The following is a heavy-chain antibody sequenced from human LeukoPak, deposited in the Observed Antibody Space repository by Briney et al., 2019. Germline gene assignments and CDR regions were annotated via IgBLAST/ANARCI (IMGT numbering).Heavy chain of an antibody. CDR2: ITPFNGNT. Sequence: GASVKVSCKASGYTFTYCYLHWVRQAPGQALEWMGWITPFNGNTNYAQQFQDRVTITRDRSRNTVYMELNSLRLEDTAMYYCARSPFSGDDDAFDIWGQGTMVTVSS. CDR1: GYTFTYCY. D-gene: IGHD5-12*01. CDR3: ARSPFSGDDDAFDI. J-gene: IGHJ3*02. V-gene: IGHV1-45*02.